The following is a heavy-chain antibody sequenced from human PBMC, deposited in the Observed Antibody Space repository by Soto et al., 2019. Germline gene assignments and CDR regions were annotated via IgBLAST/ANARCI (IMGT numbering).Heavy chain of an antibody. CDR3: ARRRQDYYDKNRFDP. Sequence: PSETLSLTCTVSGGSISSSSYYWGWIRQPPGKGLEWIGSIYYSGSTYYNPSLKSRVTISGDTSKNQFSLKLSSVTAADTAVYYCARRRQDYYDKNRFDPWGQGTLVTVSS. CDR2: IYYSGST. V-gene: IGHV4-39*01. D-gene: IGHD3-22*01. J-gene: IGHJ5*02. CDR1: GGSISSSSYY.